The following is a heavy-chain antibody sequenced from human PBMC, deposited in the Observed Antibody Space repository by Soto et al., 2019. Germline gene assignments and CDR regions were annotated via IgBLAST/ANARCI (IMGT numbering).Heavy chain of an antibody. D-gene: IGHD5-12*01. Sequence: EVQLVESGGGLVQPGGSLKLSCAASGFTFSGSAMHWVRQASGKGLEWVGRIRSKANSYATAYAASVKGRFTVSRDDSNNTAYLQMNSLRAEDTAVYYCARVGERDGYNYGAFDIWGQGTMVTVSS. CDR1: GFTFSGSA. CDR3: ARVGERDGYNYGAFDI. V-gene: IGHV3-73*02. CDR2: IRSKANSYAT. J-gene: IGHJ3*02.